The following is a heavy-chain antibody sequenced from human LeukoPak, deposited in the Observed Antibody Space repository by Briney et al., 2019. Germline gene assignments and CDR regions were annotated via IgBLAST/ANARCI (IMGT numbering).Heavy chain of an antibody. CDR2: IYYGGST. D-gene: IGHD3-16*01. J-gene: IGHJ6*03. Sequence: PSETLSLTCSVPGGSVSDFYWSWIRQSPGKGLEWIGYIYYGGSTTYSPSLKSRVSISRDTSRNQLSLKLTSMTAADTAVYYCARNGGSRFFYMDIWGEGTTVSVS. CDR1: GGSVSDFY. CDR3: ARNGGSRFFYMDI. V-gene: IGHV4-59*02.